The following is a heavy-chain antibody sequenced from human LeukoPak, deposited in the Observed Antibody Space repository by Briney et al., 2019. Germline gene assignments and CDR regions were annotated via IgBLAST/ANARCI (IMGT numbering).Heavy chain of an antibody. J-gene: IGHJ4*02. CDR2: VNPSGGAT. V-gene: IGHV1-2*02. CDR3: VTYTSAIQYFLY. CDR1: GYDFTDYY. Sequence: GASVKVSCKASGYDFTDYYVHWVRQAPGQGPVWMGWVNPSGGATKYAQKFQDRVTLTRDTSISTAYLELSGLRSDDTAVYYCVTYTSAIQYFLYWGLGTLVTVSS. D-gene: IGHD6-19*01.